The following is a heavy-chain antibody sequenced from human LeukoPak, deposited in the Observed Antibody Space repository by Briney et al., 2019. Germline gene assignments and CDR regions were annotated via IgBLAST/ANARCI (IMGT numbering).Heavy chain of an antibody. Sequence: ASVKVSCKASGYTFTGYYMHWVRQAPGQGLEWMGRINPNSGGTNYAQKFQGRVTMTRDTSISTAYMELSRLRSDDTAVYYRARGLNWGAVAGAENFDYWGQGTLVTVSS. V-gene: IGHV1-2*06. CDR2: INPNSGGT. D-gene: IGHD6-19*01. J-gene: IGHJ4*02. CDR3: ARGLNWGAVAGAENFDY. CDR1: GYTFTGYY.